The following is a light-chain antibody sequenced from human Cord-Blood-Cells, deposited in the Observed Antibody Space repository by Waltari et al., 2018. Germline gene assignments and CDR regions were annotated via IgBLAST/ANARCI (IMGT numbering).Light chain of an antibody. J-gene: IGLJ2*01. CDR3: CSYAGSSTLV. CDR1: SSDVGCYNL. Sequence: QSALTQPASVSGSPGQSITISCTGTSSDVGCYNLVSWYQQHPGKDPKLMIYEGSKRPSGFSNRFSGSKAVNTASLTISGLQAEDEADYYCCSYAGSSTLVFGGGTKLTVL. V-gene: IGLV2-23*01. CDR2: EGS.